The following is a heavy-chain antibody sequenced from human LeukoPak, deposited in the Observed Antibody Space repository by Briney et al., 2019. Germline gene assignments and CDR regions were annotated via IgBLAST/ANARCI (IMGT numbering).Heavy chain of an antibody. CDR3: ARGELWFGEDDAFDI. D-gene: IGHD3-10*01. Sequence: SETLSLTCTVSGGSISSYYWCWIRQPAGKGLEWIGRIYTSGSTNYNPSLKSRVTMSVDTSKNQFSLKLSSVTAADTAVYYCARGELWFGEDDAFDIWGQGTMVTVSS. J-gene: IGHJ3*02. V-gene: IGHV4-4*07. CDR2: IYTSGST. CDR1: GGSISSYY.